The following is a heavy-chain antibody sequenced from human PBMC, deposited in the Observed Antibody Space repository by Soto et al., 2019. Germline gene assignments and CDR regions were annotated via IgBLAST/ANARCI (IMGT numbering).Heavy chain of an antibody. V-gene: IGHV3-33*01. CDR2: IWYDGSNK. Sequence: GGSLRLSCAASGFTFSSYGMHWVRQAPGKGLEWVAVIWYDGSNKYYADSVKGRFTISRDNSKNTLYLQMNSPRAEDTAVYYCAVWFGELLYDYFDYWGQGTLVTVSS. CDR1: GFTFSSYG. D-gene: IGHD3-10*01. CDR3: AVWFGELLYDYFDY. J-gene: IGHJ4*02.